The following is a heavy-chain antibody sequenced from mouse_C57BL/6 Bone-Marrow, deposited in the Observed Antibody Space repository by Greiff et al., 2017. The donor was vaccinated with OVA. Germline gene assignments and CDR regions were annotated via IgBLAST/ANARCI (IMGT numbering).Heavy chain of an antibody. V-gene: IGHV1-50*01. CDR3: ARSEIYYGNYPAWFAY. D-gene: IGHD2-1*01. J-gene: IGHJ3*01. CDR1: GYTFTSYW. Sequence: VQLQQSGAELVKPGASVKLSCKASGYTFTSYWMQWVKQRPGQGLEWIGEIDPSDSYTNYNQKFKGKATLTVDTSSSTAYMQLSSLTSEDSAVYYCARSEIYYGNYPAWFAYWGQGTLVTVSA. CDR2: IDPSDSYT.